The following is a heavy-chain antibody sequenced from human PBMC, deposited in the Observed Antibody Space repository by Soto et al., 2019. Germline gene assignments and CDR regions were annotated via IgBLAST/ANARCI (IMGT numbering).Heavy chain of an antibody. CDR3: ERHPGYYDILTGYTTYYFDY. Sequence: QVQLQESGPGLVKPSETLSLTCTVSGGSIGTYYWSWIRQPPGKGLEWIGYIYYRGNTDYNPSLKSRVTISLDTPKSQFSLKLSSVTAADTAVYYCERHPGYYDILTGYTTYYFDYWGQGILVTVSS. J-gene: IGHJ4*02. CDR2: IYYRGNT. CDR1: GGSIGTYY. V-gene: IGHV4-59*08. D-gene: IGHD3-9*01.